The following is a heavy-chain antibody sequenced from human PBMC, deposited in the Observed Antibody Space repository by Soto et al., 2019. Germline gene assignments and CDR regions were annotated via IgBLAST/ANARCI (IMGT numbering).Heavy chain of an antibody. D-gene: IGHD2-2*01. CDR1: GFTFGSYA. Sequence: EVQLLESGGGLVQPGGSLRLSCAASGFTFGSYAMSWVRQAPGKGLEWVSAISGSGGSTYYADSVKGRFTISRDNSKNTLYLQMNSLRAEDTAVYYCAKSVVVVPAAIFDIWGWYFDLWGRGTLVTVSS. V-gene: IGHV3-23*01. CDR2: ISGSGGST. CDR3: AKSVVVVPAAIFDIWGWYFDL. J-gene: IGHJ2*01.